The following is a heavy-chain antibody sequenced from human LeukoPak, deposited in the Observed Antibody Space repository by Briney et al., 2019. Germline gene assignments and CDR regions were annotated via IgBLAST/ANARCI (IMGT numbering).Heavy chain of an antibody. CDR1: GYTFSSYH. Sequence: ASVKVSCQASGYTFSSYHINWVRQAPGQGLEWMGWISPYTGNTNYTQQFQGRVTMTTDTSTSTAYMELRSLRSDDTAVYYCAREPILIAARLDPWGQGTLVTVSS. CDR3: AREPILIAARLDP. V-gene: IGHV1-18*01. CDR2: ISPYTGNT. J-gene: IGHJ5*02. D-gene: IGHD6-6*01.